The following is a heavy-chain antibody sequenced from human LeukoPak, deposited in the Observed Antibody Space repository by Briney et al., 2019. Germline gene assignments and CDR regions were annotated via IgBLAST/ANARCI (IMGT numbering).Heavy chain of an antibody. CDR3: AHSGTRDYYYGMDV. V-gene: IGHV4-61*02. CDR2: IYTSGGT. CDR1: GGSISSGSYY. J-gene: IGHJ6*02. D-gene: IGHD1-26*01. Sequence: PSETLSLTCTVSGGSISSGSYYWSWIRQPAGKGLEWIGRIYTSGGTNYNPSLKSRVTISVDTSKNQFSLKLSSVTAADTAVYYCAHSGTRDYYYGMDVWGQGTTVTVSS.